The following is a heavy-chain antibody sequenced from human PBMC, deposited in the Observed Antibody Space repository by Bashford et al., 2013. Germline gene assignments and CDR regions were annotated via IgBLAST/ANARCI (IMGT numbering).Heavy chain of an antibody. J-gene: IGHJ4*02. V-gene: IGHV3-48*03. CDR3: ARGVWFGELFDY. D-gene: IGHD3-10*01. CDR1: GFTFSSYE. Sequence: GSLRLSCAASGFTFSSYEMNWVRQAPGKGLEWVSYISSSGSTIYYADSVKGRFTISRDNAKNSLYLQMNSLRAEDTAVYYCARGVWFGELFDYWGQGTLVTVSS. CDR2: ISSSGSTI.